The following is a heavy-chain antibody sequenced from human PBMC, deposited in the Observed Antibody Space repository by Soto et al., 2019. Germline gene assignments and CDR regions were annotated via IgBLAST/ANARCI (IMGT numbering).Heavy chain of an antibody. CDR3: AGGSYRTYYFYGMDV. Sequence: GGSLRLTCAASGFTFSSYLMHWVRQAPGKGLVWVSRINSDGISTSYADSVKGRFTISRDNAKKSVFLQMNSLRAEDTAVYYCAGGSYRTYYFYGMDVWGQGTTLTV. V-gene: IGHV3-74*01. J-gene: IGHJ6*02. CDR1: GFTFSSYL. CDR2: INSDGIST. D-gene: IGHD3-16*02.